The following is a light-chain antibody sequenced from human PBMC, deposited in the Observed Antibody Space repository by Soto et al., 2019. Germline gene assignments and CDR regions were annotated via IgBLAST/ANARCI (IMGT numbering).Light chain of an antibody. CDR1: SSDVGGYNC. CDR3: SSYTSISTGV. V-gene: IGLV2-14*01. Sequence: QAVVTQPASVSGSPGQSITISCTGTSSDVGGYNCVSWYQQHPGKAPKLMIYEVSNRPSGVSNRFSGSKSGNTASLTISGLQAEDEADYYCSSYTSISTGVFGTGTKLTVL. J-gene: IGLJ1*01. CDR2: EVS.